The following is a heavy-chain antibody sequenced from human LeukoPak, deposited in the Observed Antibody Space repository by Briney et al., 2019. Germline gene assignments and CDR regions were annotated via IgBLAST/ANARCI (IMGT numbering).Heavy chain of an antibody. V-gene: IGHV1-24*01. J-gene: IGHJ4*02. Sequence: ASVKVSCKTSGYTLTEFSMNWVRQAPGKGLEWVGGFDPEDGETLYAQKFQGRVTMTEDTSTDTAYMELSSLRSDDTAVYYCTTVEREYFDTSGYFDYWGPGTLVTVSS. D-gene: IGHD3-22*01. CDR2: FDPEDGET. CDR1: GYTLTEFS. CDR3: TTVEREYFDTSGYFDY.